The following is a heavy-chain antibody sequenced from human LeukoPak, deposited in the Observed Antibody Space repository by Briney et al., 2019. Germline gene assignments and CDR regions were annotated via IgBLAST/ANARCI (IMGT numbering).Heavy chain of an antibody. J-gene: IGHJ4*02. CDR3: ARDLGFDWLPNLFDY. D-gene: IGHD3-9*01. CDR2: INPNSGGT. CDR1: GYTFTGYY. V-gene: IGHV1-2*04. Sequence: GASVKVSCKASGYTFTGYYMHWVRQAPGQGLEWMGWINPNSGGTNYAQKFQGWVTMTRDTSISTAYMELSRLRSDDTAVYYCARDLGFDWLPNLFDYWGQGTLVTVSS.